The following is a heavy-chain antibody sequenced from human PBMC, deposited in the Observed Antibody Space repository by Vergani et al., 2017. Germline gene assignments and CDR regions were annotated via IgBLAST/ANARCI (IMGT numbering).Heavy chain of an antibody. J-gene: IGHJ4*02. Sequence: QVQLVESGGGVVQSGRSLRLSCAASGFTFSSYAMHWVRQAPGKGLEWVAVISYDGSNKYYADSVKGRFTISRDNSKNTLYLQMNSLRAEDTAVYYCARTRDGYNPGAYWGQGTLVTVSS. CDR1: GFTFSSYA. D-gene: IGHD5-24*01. V-gene: IGHV3-30*01. CDR3: ARTRDGYNPGAY. CDR2: ISYDGSNK.